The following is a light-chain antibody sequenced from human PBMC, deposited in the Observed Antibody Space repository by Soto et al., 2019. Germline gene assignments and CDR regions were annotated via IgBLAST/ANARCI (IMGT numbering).Light chain of an antibody. CDR3: QQYYSTLLT. Sequence: DIVMTPSPDSLAVSLGERATINCKSSQRVLYSSNNKNYLAWYQQKPGQPPKLLIYWTSTRESGVPDRFSGSGSGTDFTLTSSSLQAEDVAVYYCQQYYSTLLTFGGGTKVEIK. V-gene: IGKV4-1*01. J-gene: IGKJ4*01. CDR1: QRVLYSSNNKNY. CDR2: WTS.